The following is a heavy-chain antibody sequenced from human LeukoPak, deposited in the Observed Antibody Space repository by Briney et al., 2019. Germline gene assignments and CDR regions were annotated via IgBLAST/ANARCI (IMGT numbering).Heavy chain of an antibody. CDR2: IYNSGTT. D-gene: IGHD2-2*01. J-gene: IGHJ4*02. CDR3: ARVARCTSCFDVDY. Sequence: SETLSLTCTVSGGSISSNFWSWIRQPPGKGLEYIGYIYNSGTTNYNPSLKSRVTISVDTSKNQFSLTLSSVTAADTAVYYCARVARCTSCFDVDYWGQGTLVTVSS. V-gene: IGHV4-4*08. CDR1: GGSISSNF.